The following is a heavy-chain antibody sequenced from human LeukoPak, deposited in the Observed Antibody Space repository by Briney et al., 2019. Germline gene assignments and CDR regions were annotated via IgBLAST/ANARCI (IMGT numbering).Heavy chain of an antibody. Sequence: PGGSLRLSCAASGFTFSSYGMSWVRQAPGKGLEWVSAISGSGGSTYYADSVKGRFTISRDNAKNPLYLQMNSLRAEDTAVYYCARDGRRGYSYGLNWFDPWGQGTLVTVSS. D-gene: IGHD5-18*01. CDR3: ARDGRRGYSYGLNWFDP. J-gene: IGHJ5*02. CDR1: GFTFSSYG. CDR2: ISGSGGST. V-gene: IGHV3-23*01.